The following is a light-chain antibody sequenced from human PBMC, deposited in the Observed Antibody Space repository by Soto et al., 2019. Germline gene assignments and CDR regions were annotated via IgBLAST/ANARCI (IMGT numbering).Light chain of an antibody. CDR3: QQFNNWPRA. CDR2: DAS. V-gene: IGKV3-15*01. CDR1: QSVSGN. J-gene: IGKJ1*01. Sequence: EIVMTQSPDTLSVSPGERATLSCRASQSVSGNLAWYQQKPGQAPRLLIYDASTRATGIPARFSGSGSGTEFTLTISSLQSEDFAVYYCQQFNNWPRAFGQGTKVEIK.